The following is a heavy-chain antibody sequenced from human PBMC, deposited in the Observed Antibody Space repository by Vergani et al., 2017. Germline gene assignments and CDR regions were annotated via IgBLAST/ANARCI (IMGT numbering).Heavy chain of an antibody. V-gene: IGHV5-51*01. CDR1: GYSFTSYW. J-gene: IGHJ4*02. CDR2: IYPGDSDT. Sequence: EVQLVPSGAVVKKPGESLKISCKGSGYSFTSYWIVWVRQMPGKGLEWMGIIYPGDSDTRYSPSFHGQFTVSADKSISTAYLQWSSLKASDTAMYYCARQFSSGWPYYLDYWGQGTLVTVSS. CDR3: ARQFSSGWPYYLDY. D-gene: IGHD6-19*01.